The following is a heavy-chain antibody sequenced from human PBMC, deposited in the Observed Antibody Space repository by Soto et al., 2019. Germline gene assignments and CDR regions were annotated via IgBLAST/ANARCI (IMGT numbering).Heavy chain of an antibody. Sequence: GGSLRLSCAASGFTFSSYGMHWVRQAPGKGLEWVAVIWYDGSNKYYADSVKGRFTISRDNSKNTLYLQMNSLRAEDTAVYYCARDLTSGITGTKIMGFYFDYWGQGTLVTVSS. CDR3: ARDLTSGITGTKIMGFYFDY. CDR1: GFTFSSYG. V-gene: IGHV3-33*01. D-gene: IGHD1-20*01. J-gene: IGHJ4*02. CDR2: IWYDGSNK.